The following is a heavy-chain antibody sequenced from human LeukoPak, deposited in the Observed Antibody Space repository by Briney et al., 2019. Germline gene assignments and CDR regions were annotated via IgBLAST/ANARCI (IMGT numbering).Heavy chain of an antibody. CDR3: AREGKITMVRGVIRYYYMDV. D-gene: IGHD3-10*01. CDR2: IYYSGST. V-gene: IGHV4-39*07. CDR1: GGSISSSSYY. Sequence: PSETLSLTCTVSGGSISSSSYYWGWIRQPPGKGLEWIGSIYYSGSTYYNPSLKSRVTISVDTSKNQFSLKLSSVTAADTAVYYCAREGKITMVRGVIRYYYMDVWGKGTTVTISS. J-gene: IGHJ6*03.